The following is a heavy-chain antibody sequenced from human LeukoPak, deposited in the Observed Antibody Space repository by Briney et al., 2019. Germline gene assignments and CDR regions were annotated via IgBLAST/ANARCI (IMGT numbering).Heavy chain of an antibody. Sequence: ASVNLSCNASGYTFTGYYMHWVRQPPGQGLGLMGWINPNSGGTNYAQKFQGRVTMTRDTSISTAYMELSRLRADDTAVYYCARVGRVYCSGGSCSFDSWGQGTLVTVSP. CDR1: GYTFTGYY. D-gene: IGHD2-15*01. CDR3: ARVGRVYCSGGSCSFDS. J-gene: IGHJ4*02. CDR2: INPNSGGT. V-gene: IGHV1-2*02.